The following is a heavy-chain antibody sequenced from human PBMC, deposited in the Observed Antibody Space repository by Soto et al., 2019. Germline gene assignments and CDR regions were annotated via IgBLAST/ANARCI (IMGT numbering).Heavy chain of an antibody. Sequence: PGGSLRLSCAASGFTFSSYWMHWVRQAPGKGLVWVSRINSDGSSTSYADSVKGRFTISRDNAKNTLYLQMNSLRAEDTAVYYCARDPDYPYCGGDCYPRLDYWGQGTLVTVSS. D-gene: IGHD2-21*02. V-gene: IGHV3-74*01. CDR2: INSDGSST. CDR1: GFTFSSYW. CDR3: ARDPDYPYCGGDCYPRLDY. J-gene: IGHJ4*02.